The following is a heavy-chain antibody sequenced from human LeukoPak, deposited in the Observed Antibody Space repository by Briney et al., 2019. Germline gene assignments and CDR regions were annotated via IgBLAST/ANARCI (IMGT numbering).Heavy chain of an antibody. D-gene: IGHD3-22*01. CDR2: IYSGGST. J-gene: IGHJ4*02. CDR3: ARSKYYYDSSGYHFDY. V-gene: IGHV3-66*01. CDR1: GFTVSSNY. Sequence: GGSLRLSCAASGFTVSSNYMSWVRQAPGKGLEWVSVIYSGGSTYYADSVKGRFTISRDNSKNTLYLQMNSLRAEDTAVYYCARSKYYYDSSGYHFDYWGQGTLVTVSS.